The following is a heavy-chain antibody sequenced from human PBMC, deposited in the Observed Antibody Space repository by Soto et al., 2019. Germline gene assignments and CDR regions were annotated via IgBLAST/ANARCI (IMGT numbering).Heavy chain of an antibody. CDR3: ARESPLELQNGMDV. Sequence: ASVKVSCKASGYTFTGYYMHWVRQAPGQGLEWMGWINPNSGGTNYAQKFQGWVTMTRDTSISTAYMELSRLGSDDTAVYYCARESPLELQNGMDVWGQGTTVTVSS. J-gene: IGHJ6*02. CDR1: GYTFTGYY. V-gene: IGHV1-2*04. CDR2: INPNSGGT. D-gene: IGHD1-7*01.